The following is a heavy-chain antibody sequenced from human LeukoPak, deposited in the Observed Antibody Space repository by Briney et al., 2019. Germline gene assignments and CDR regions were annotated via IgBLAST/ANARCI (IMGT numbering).Heavy chain of an antibody. CDR1: GSTFSTYP. CDR3: ARVPGISMTGGFDY. J-gene: IGHJ4*02. Sequence: GRSLRLSCAASGSTFSTYPMHWVRQAPGKGLEWVAVISYDGSNKYNSDTVKGRFTVSRDNSKNTLYLQMNSLRAEDTAVYYCARVPGISMTGGFDYWGQGTLVTVSS. CDR2: ISYDGSNK. D-gene: IGHD6-19*01. V-gene: IGHV3-30-3*01.